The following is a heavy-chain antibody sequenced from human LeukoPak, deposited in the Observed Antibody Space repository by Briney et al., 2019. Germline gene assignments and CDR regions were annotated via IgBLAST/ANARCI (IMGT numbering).Heavy chain of an antibody. Sequence: GGSLRLSCVASGFTSSNYAMTWVRQAPGKGLEWVSTVSGPGTDTYYVDSLKGRFTISRDNAKQTVYLQMKNLRHEDTAIYYCAKYCGADCFSGIDHWGQGTLVTVSS. CDR2: VSGPGTDT. CDR1: GFTSSNYA. J-gene: IGHJ4*02. D-gene: IGHD2-21*02. V-gene: IGHV3-23*01. CDR3: AKYCGADCFSGIDH.